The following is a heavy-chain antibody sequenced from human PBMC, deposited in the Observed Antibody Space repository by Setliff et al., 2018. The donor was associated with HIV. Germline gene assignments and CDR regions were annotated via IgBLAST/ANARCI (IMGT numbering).Heavy chain of an antibody. J-gene: IGHJ3*02. CDR2: VFHSGST. CDR1: GYSISSGYY. CDR3: ARSKTFYDFWGGYYTHGAFKI. Sequence: PSETLSLTCAVSGYSISSGYYWGWIRQPPGKGLEWIGSVFHSGSTYYNPSLKSRVTMSVDTSKNQFSLKLTSVTAADTAVYYCARSKTFYDFWGGYYTHGAFKIWGLGTMVTVSS. D-gene: IGHD3-3*01. V-gene: IGHV4-38-2*01.